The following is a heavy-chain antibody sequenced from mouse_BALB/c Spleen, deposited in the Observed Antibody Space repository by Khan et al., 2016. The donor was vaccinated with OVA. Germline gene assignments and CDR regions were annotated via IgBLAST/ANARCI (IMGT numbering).Heavy chain of an antibody. CDR3: SRAYRCGSSTWFGY. V-gene: IGHV1-69*02. J-gene: IGHJ3*01. CDR1: GYTFTTYW. Sequence: QVQLQQPGAELVKPGASVKLSCKASGYTFTTYWMHWVKRRPGQGLEWIGEIAPSDSYTNYNQDFKGKATFTVDKSSSTAYMQLSSLTSADAAVYDWSRAYRCGSSTWFGYWGQGTLVTVSA. D-gene: IGHD1-1*01. CDR2: IAPSDSYT.